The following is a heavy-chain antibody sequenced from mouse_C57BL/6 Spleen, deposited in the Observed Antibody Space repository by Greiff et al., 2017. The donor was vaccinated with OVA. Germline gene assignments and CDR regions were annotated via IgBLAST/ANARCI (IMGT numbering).Heavy chain of an antibody. CDR3: AGGSSYDFDY. D-gene: IGHD1-1*01. Sequence: EVKLMESGGGLVKPGGSLKLSCAASGFTFSSYAMSWVRQTPEKRLEWVATISDGGSYTYYPDNVKGRFTISRDNAKNNRYLQMSHLKSEDTAMYYCAGGSSYDFDYWGQGTTLTVSS. CDR1: GFTFSSYA. J-gene: IGHJ2*01. V-gene: IGHV5-4*03. CDR2: ISDGGSYT.